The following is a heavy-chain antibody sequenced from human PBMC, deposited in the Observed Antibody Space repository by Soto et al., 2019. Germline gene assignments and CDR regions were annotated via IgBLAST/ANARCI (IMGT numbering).Heavy chain of an antibody. J-gene: IGHJ6*02. V-gene: IGHV4-61*01. CDR1: GGSVSSGSYY. CDR3: ARADRLYSSGPDRNYYYYYGMDV. D-gene: IGHD6-19*01. Sequence: SETLSLTCTVYGGSVSSGSYYWSWIRQPPGKGLEWIGYIYYSGSTNYNPSLKTRVTISVDTSKNQFSLKLSSVTAADTAVYYCARADRLYSSGPDRNYYYYYGMDVWGQGTTVTVSS. CDR2: IYYSGST.